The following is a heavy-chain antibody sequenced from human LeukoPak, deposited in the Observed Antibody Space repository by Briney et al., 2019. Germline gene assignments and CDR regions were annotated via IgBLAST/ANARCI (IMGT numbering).Heavy chain of an antibody. J-gene: IGHJ2*01. Sequence: SVKVSCKASGGTFISYAISWVRQAPGQGLEWMGGIIPIFGTANYAQKFQGRVTITADESTSTAYMELSSLRFDDTAVYYCARGVGAGSWYFDFWGRGTLVIVSS. D-gene: IGHD1-26*01. CDR1: GGTFISYA. CDR3: ARGVGAGSWYFDF. V-gene: IGHV1-69*13. CDR2: IIPIFGTA.